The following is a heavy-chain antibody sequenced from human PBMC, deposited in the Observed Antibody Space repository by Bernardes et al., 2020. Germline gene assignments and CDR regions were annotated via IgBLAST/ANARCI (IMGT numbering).Heavy chain of an antibody. V-gene: IGHV3-23*01. J-gene: IGHJ4*02. Sequence: GASLRLSCAASGFTFSNSALNWVRQAPGKGLEWVSGDTDSGTITYYADSVKGRFTISRDNSKNTLYLQMNSLRAEDTALYYCAKRSRDGYNSQIDYWGQGTLVTVSS. D-gene: IGHD5-12*01. CDR2: DTDSGTIT. CDR3: AKRSRDGYNSQIDY. CDR1: GFTFSNSA.